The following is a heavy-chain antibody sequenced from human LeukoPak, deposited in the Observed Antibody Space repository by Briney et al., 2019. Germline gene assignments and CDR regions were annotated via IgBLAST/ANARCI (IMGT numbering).Heavy chain of an antibody. Sequence: GASVKVSCKASGYTFTSYYMHWVRQAPGQGLEWMGIINPSGGSTSYAQKFQGRVTMTRDTSTSSVYMELSSLRSEDTAVYYCARDYGDQEGDYWGQGTLVTVSS. CDR3: ARDYGDQEGDY. CDR2: INPSGGST. D-gene: IGHD4-17*01. CDR1: GYTFTSYY. J-gene: IGHJ4*02. V-gene: IGHV1-46*01.